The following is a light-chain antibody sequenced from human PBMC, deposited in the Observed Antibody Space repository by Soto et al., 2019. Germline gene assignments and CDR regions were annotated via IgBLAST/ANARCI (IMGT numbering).Light chain of an antibody. CDR1: QSVSSN. J-gene: IGKJ1*01. CDR3: QQYGSSGT. CDR2: GAS. V-gene: IGKV3-15*01. Sequence: EIVMTQSPATLSVSPGERVTLSCRASQSVSSNLVWYHQKPGQAPRLLIYGASTRAIGIPARFSGSGSGTDFTLTISRLEPEDFAVYYCQQYGSSGTFGQGTKVDIK.